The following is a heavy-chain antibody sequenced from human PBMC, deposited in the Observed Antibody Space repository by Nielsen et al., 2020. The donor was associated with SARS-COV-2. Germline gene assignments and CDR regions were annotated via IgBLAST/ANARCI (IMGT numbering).Heavy chain of an antibody. V-gene: IGHV3-21*01. CDR2: ISRSYTYI. CDR3: AREDDSSGYTYGMGV. D-gene: IGHD3-22*01. Sequence: GGSLRLSCAASGFTFSSYSMNWVRQAPGKGLEWVSSISRSYTYISYADSVKGRFTISRDNPKNSLYLQMNSLRAEDTAVYYCAREDDSSGYTYGMGVWGQGTTVTVSS. J-gene: IGHJ6*02. CDR1: GFTFSSYS.